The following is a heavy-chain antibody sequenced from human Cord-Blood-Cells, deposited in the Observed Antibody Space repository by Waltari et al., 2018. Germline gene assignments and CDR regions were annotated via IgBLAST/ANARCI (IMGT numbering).Heavy chain of an antibody. CDR3: ARGTVPDFWSGYKYYFDY. J-gene: IGHJ4*02. CDR1: GGSISSSSYY. D-gene: IGHD3-3*01. V-gene: IGHV4-39*01. CDR2: IYYSRSP. Sequence: QLQLQESGPGLVKPSETLSLTCTVSGGSISSSSYYWGWIRQPPGKGLEWIGSIYYSRSPYYNPSLKSRVTISVDTSKNQFSLKLSSVTAADTAVYYCARGTVPDFWSGYKYYFDYWGQGTLVTVSS.